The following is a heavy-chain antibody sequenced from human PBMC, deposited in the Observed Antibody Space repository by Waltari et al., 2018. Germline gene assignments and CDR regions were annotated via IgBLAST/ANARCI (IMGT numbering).Heavy chain of an antibody. CDR2: ISAYNGNT. D-gene: IGHD6-6*01. CDR3: ARDQRGVEPPDY. V-gene: IGHV1-18*01. Sequence: QVQLVQSGAEVKKPGASVKVSCKASGYTFTSYGISWVRQAPGQGLEWMGWISAYNGNTNDAQKLQGRVTMTTDTSTSTADMERRSLRSDDTAVYYCARDQRGVEPPDYWGQGTLVTVSS. CDR1: GYTFTSYG. J-gene: IGHJ4*02.